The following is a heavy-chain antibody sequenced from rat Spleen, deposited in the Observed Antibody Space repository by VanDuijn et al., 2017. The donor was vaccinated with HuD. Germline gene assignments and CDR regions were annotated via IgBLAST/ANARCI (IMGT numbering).Heavy chain of an antibody. J-gene: IGHJ3*01. V-gene: IGHV5-25*01. D-gene: IGHD1-11*01. CDR2: ITNASGGT. Sequence: EVQLVESGGGLVQPGRSMKLSCAASGLSFSNYDMAWVRQAPGKGLEWVASITNASGGTHYPDSVKGRFTISRDNAESTLYLQMDSLRSEDTATYYCATEPLNYGGPHWFAYWGQGTLVTVSS. CDR1: GLSFSNYD. CDR3: ATEPLNYGGPHWFAY.